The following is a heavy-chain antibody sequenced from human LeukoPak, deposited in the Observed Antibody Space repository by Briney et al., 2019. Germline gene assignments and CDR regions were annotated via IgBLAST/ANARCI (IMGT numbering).Heavy chain of an antibody. Sequence: ASVTVSFKASGYTFTSYGISWVRQAPGQGLEWMGWISAYNGNTNYAQKLQGRVTMTTDTSTSTAYMELRSLRSDDTAVYYCARGTYDSSGYYFDYWGQGTLVTVSS. CDR1: GYTFTSYG. CDR3: ARGTYDSSGYYFDY. V-gene: IGHV1-18*01. CDR2: ISAYNGNT. D-gene: IGHD3-22*01. J-gene: IGHJ4*02.